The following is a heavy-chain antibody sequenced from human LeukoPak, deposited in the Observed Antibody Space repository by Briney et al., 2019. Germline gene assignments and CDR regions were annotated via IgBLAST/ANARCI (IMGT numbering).Heavy chain of an antibody. CDR1: GFSISNGYF. J-gene: IGHJ5*02. V-gene: IGHV4-38-2*02. Sequence: SETLSLTCTVSGFSISNGYFWGWIRQSPGKGLDWIGHIYHSGITYYNPSLESGVTISMDTSENQISLKLSSVTGSDTAVYYCARVSLAAVPATIRPMGWFDPWGQGTLVTVSS. D-gene: IGHD2-2*02. CDR2: IYHSGIT. CDR3: ARVSLAAVPATIRPMGWFDP.